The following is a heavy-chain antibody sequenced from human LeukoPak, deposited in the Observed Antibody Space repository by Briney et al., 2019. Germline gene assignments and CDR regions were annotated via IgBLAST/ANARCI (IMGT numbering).Heavy chain of an antibody. CDR1: GFTFSSYG. J-gene: IGHJ6*03. V-gene: IGHV3-30*02. CDR3: AKEPPTRYYYYYMDV. CDR2: IRYDGSNK. Sequence: PGGSLRLSCAASGFTFSSYGMHWVRQAPGKGLEGVAFIRYDGSNKYYADSVKGRFTISRDNYKNTLYQQMNSLRAEDTTVYYCAKEPPTRYYYYYMDVWGKGTTVTVSS.